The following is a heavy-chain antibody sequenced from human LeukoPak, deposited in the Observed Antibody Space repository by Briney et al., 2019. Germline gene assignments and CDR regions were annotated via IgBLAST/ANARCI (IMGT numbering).Heavy chain of an antibody. J-gene: IGHJ4*02. V-gene: IGHV1-2*02. CDR2: INPNSGGT. Sequence: GASVKVSCKASGYTFTGYYMHWVRQAPGQGLEWMGCINPNSGGTNYAQKFQGRVTMTRDTSISTAYMELSRLRSDDTAVYYCAALGPDIVATGGDYWGQGTLVTVSS. CDR3: AALGPDIVATGGDY. D-gene: IGHD5-12*01. CDR1: GYTFTGYY.